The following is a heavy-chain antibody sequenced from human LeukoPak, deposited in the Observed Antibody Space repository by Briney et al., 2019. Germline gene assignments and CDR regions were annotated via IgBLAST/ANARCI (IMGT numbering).Heavy chain of an antibody. V-gene: IGHV4-4*09. CDR3: ASTHYDFWSVKV. CDR2: IYTSGST. D-gene: IGHD3-3*01. Sequence: SETLSLTCTVSGVSISSYYWSWLRQPPGKGLEWIGYIYTSGSTNYNPSLKSRVTISVDTSKNQFSLKLSSVTAADTAVYYCASTHYDFWSVKVWGKGTTVTVSS. J-gene: IGHJ6*04. CDR1: GVSISSYY.